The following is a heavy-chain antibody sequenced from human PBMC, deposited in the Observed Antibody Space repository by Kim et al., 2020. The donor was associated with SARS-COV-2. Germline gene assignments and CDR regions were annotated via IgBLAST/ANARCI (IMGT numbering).Heavy chain of an antibody. CDR1: GGTFSSYT. J-gene: IGHJ4*02. D-gene: IGHD3-22*01. CDR3: ARDTRNYYDGIGYYDFDY. CDR2: IIPIIGIA. V-gene: IGHV1-69*04. Sequence: SVKVSCKASGGTFSSYTISWVRQAPGQGLEWMGRIIPIIGIANYAQKFQGRVTITADKSTSTAYMELSSLRSDDTAVYYCARDTRNYYDGIGYYDFDYWGQGTLVTVSS.